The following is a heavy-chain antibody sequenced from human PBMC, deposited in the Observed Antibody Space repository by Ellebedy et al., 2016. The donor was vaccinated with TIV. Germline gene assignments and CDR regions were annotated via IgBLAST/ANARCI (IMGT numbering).Heavy chain of an antibody. J-gene: IGHJ6*02. Sequence: ASVKVSCKTSGYTFSTYIYSWVRQAPGQGLEWMGWISAYNGNTKYAQKFQGSVTMTTDTSTSTVYMEVRSLRSDDTAVYYCATSLTPATYNYYGLDVWGQGTTVTVSS. CDR1: GYTFSTYI. CDR3: ATSLTPATYNYYGLDV. CDR2: ISAYNGNT. D-gene: IGHD6-25*01. V-gene: IGHV1-18*01.